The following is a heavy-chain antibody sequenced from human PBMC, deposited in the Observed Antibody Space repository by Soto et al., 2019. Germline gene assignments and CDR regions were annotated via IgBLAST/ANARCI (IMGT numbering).Heavy chain of an antibody. CDR1: GFTFSSYA. Sequence: PGGSLRLSCAASGFTFSSYAMSWVRQAPGKGLEWVSAISGSGGSTYYAGSVKGRFTISRDNSKNTLYLQMNSLRAEDTAVYYCAKDWVLAAAGTGTVSAFGYCGQGTLVTVSS. V-gene: IGHV3-23*01. CDR2: ISGSGGST. J-gene: IGHJ4*02. CDR3: AKDWVLAAAGTGTVSAFGY. D-gene: IGHD6-13*01.